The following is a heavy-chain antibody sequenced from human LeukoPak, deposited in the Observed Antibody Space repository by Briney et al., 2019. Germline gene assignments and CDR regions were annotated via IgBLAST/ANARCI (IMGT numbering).Heavy chain of an antibody. V-gene: IGHV1-2*02. D-gene: IGHD2-15*01. CDR1: GYTFTGYY. J-gene: IGHJ6*03. CDR3: ARAGVAAAGYYYYYYMDV. CDR2: INPNSGGT. Sequence: ASVKVSCKASGYTFTGYYMHWVRQAPGQGLEWMGWINPNSGGTNYAQKFQGRVTITADKSTSTAYMELSSLRSEDTAVYYCARAGVAAAGYYYYYYMDVWGKGTTVTVSS.